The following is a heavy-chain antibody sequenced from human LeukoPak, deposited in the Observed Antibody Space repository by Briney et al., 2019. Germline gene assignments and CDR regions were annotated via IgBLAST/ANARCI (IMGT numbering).Heavy chain of an antibody. Sequence: PSETLSLTCTVSGGSISSYYWSWIRQPPGKGLEWIGYIYYSGSTNYNPSLKSRVTISVDTSKNQFSLKLSSVTAADTAVYYCARDSTVTTFNYMDVWGKGTTVTVSS. J-gene: IGHJ6*03. CDR1: GGSISSYY. D-gene: IGHD4-11*01. CDR2: IYYSGST. V-gene: IGHV4-59*12. CDR3: ARDSTVTTFNYMDV.